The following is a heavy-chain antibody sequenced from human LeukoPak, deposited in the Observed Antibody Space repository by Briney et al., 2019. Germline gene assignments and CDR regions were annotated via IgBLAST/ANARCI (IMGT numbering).Heavy chain of an antibody. J-gene: IGHJ4*02. D-gene: IGHD6-13*01. Sequence: GGSLRLSCTASGFTFSSYTMSWVRQAPGKGLKWVSTITTGGPNTYYADSVKGRFTVSRDDSKNTLYLQMNSLRAEDTAVYYCAKEISRSWPYYFDYWGQGTLVTVSS. CDR3: AKEISRSWPYYFDY. CDR1: GFTFSSYT. CDR2: ITTGGPNT. V-gene: IGHV3-23*01.